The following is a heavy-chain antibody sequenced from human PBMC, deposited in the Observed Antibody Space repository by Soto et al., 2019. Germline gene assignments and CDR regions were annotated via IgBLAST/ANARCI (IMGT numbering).Heavy chain of an antibody. V-gene: IGHV4-34*01. Sequence: SETLSLTCAVYGGSFSGYYWSWIRQPPGQGLEWIGEINHSGSTNYNPSLKSRVTISVDTSKNQFSLKLSSVTAADTAVYYCARRSIGGVVAPTLRGAFDSWGQGTMVTVSS. CDR1: GGSFSGYY. CDR3: ARRSIGGVVAPTLRGAFDS. CDR2: INHSGST. D-gene: IGHD2-15*01. J-gene: IGHJ3*02.